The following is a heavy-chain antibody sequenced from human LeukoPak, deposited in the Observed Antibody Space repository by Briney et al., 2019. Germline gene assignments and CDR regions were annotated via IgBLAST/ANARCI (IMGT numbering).Heavy chain of an antibody. D-gene: IGHD3-10*01. Sequence: GGSLRLSCAASGLTFSRYGMHWVRQAPGKGLEWVAVIWYDGSNKYYADSVKGRFTISRDNSKNTLYLQMNSLRAEDTAVYYCARSYYYGSGSYYPFDYWGQGTLVAVSS. CDR3: ARSYYYGSGSYYPFDY. CDR1: GLTFSRYG. J-gene: IGHJ4*02. CDR2: IWYDGSNK. V-gene: IGHV3-33*01.